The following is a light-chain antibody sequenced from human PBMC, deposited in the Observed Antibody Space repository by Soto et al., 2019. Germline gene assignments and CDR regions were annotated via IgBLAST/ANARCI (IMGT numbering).Light chain of an antibody. Sequence: EVVLTHSPATLSLSPCERAALSCRASQSVSTYLAWYQQKPGQAPRLLIYDASNRATGIPARFSGSGSATDFTLTISSLEPEDFAVYYCQQRSSWITFGQGTRLEI. CDR1: QSVSTY. CDR3: QQRSSWIT. J-gene: IGKJ5*01. CDR2: DAS. V-gene: IGKV3-11*01.